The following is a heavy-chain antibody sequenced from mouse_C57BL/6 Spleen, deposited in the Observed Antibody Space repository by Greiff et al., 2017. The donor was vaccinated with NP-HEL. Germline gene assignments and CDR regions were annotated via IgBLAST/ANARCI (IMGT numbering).Heavy chain of an antibody. CDR2: ISGGGGNT. CDR1: GFTFSSYT. Sequence: EVQRVESGGGLVKPGGSLKLSCAASGFTFSSYTMSWVRQTPEKRLEWVATISGGGGNTYYPDSVKGRFTISRDNAKNTLYLQMSSLRSEDTALYYCARHRYDGNSYWYFEVWGTGTTVTVSS. D-gene: IGHD2-1*01. CDR3: ARHRYDGNSYWYFEV. J-gene: IGHJ1*03. V-gene: IGHV5-9*01.